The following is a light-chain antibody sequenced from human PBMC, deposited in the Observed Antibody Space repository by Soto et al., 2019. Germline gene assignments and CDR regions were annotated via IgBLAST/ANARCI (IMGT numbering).Light chain of an antibody. CDR1: QGISSR. CDR3: QQSNSFPLT. J-gene: IGKJ4*01. CDR2: AAS. V-gene: IGKV1-12*01. Sequence: DIQMTQSPSSVSASVGDRVTITCRASQGISSRLAWYQQKPGKAPNLLIYAASSLQSGVPSRFSGSGSETDFTFTIGSLQPEDFATYYCQQSNSFPLTFGGGTKVDIK.